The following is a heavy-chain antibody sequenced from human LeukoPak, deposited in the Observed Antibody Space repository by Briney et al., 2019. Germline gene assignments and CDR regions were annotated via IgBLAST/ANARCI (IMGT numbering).Heavy chain of an antibody. J-gene: IGHJ4*02. V-gene: IGHV7-4-1*02. CDR3: ARAFQSLGGLSLPDY. CDR1: GYTFTDYA. D-gene: IGHD3-16*02. CDR2: IHPSTGNP. Sequence: ASVKVSCKASGYTFTDYAMNWVRQAPGQGLEWMGWIHPSTGNPTYAQGFTGRFVFSLDTSVSTTYLQINGLKAEDTAVYFCARAFQSLGGLSLPDYWGQGTLVTVSS.